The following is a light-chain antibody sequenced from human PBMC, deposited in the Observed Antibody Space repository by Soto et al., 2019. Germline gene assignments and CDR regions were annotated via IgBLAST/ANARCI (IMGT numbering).Light chain of an antibody. V-gene: IGKV1-9*01. Sequence: IQLTQPPSSLAASVGDRVTITCRASQGVSSYLAWYQQIPGKAPKLLISAASTLQSGVPSRFSGSGSGTDFTLTISSLQPEDFASYYCQQLNDYPITFGQGTRLEIK. J-gene: IGKJ5*01. CDR3: QQLNDYPIT. CDR2: AAS. CDR1: QGVSSY.